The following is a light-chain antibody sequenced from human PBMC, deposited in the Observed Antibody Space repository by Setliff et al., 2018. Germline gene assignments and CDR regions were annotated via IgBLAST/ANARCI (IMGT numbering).Light chain of an antibody. CDR3: SSYTTISTLV. Sequence: QSALARPASVSGSPGQPITISCTGTSSDVGGYNYVSWYQQHPGKAPKVIIYDVVVRPSGVSNRFSGSKSGNTASLTISGLQAEDEADYYCSSYTTISTLVFGGGTKVTVL. CDR1: SSDVGGYNY. V-gene: IGLV2-14*03. J-gene: IGLJ2*01. CDR2: DVV.